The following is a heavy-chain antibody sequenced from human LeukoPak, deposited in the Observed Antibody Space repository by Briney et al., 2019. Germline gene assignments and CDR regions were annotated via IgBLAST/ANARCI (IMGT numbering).Heavy chain of an antibody. V-gene: IGHV1-46*01. J-gene: IGHJ4*02. Sequence: ASVKVSCKASGYTFTNYGINWVRQAPGQGLEWMGIINPSGGSTSYAQRFQGRVTMTRDTSTSTVYMELSSLRSEDTAVYYCASEPYYYDSSGFDFDYWGQGTLVTVSS. CDR3: ASEPYYYDSSGFDFDY. CDR2: INPSGGST. D-gene: IGHD3-22*01. CDR1: GYTFTNYG.